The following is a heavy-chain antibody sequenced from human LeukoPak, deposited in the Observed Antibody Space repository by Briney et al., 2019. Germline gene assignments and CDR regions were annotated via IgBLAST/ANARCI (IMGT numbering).Heavy chain of an antibody. CDR1: GFTFSSYA. CDR2: ISVGGTTT. V-gene: IGHV3-23*01. Sequence: GESLRLSCAASGFTFSSYAMSWIRQAPGKGLEWVSSISVGGTTTYYADSVKGRFSISRDNSENTLYLQMNGLRADDTAVYSCAKSFTSSSLDYWGQGTLVTVSS. CDR3: AKSFTSSSLDY. J-gene: IGHJ4*02. D-gene: IGHD6-13*01.